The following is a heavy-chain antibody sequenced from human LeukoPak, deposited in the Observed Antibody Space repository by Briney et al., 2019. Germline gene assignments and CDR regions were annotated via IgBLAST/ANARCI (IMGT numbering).Heavy chain of an antibody. V-gene: IGHV4-4*07. CDR2: IYTSGST. Sequence: SETLSLTCTVSGGSISSYYWSWVRQPAGKGLEWIGRIYTSGSTNYNPSLKSRVTMSVDTSKNQFSLKLSSVTAADTAVYYCASTKYYYDSSGYPIVDCFDYWGQGTLVTVSS. D-gene: IGHD3-22*01. CDR1: GGSISSYY. CDR3: ASTKYYYDSSGYPIVDCFDY. J-gene: IGHJ4*02.